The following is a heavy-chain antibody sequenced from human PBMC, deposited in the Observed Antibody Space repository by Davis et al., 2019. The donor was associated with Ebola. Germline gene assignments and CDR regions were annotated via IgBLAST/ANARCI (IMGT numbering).Heavy chain of an antibody. D-gene: IGHD5-12*01. V-gene: IGHV3-53*01. CDR1: GFIVSSNY. CDR2: LYSSGVI. Sequence: GESLKISCAASGFIVSSNYMSWVRQAPGKGLEWVSVLYSSGVIYYGDSVRGRFTISRDNFKNTLYLQMNSLRAEDTAVYYCARSIRGYYYLDSWGQGTLVTVSS. J-gene: IGHJ4*02. CDR3: ARSIRGYYYLDS.